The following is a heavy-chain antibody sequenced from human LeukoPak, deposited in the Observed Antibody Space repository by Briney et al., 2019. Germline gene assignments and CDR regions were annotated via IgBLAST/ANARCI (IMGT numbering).Heavy chain of an antibody. V-gene: IGHV5-51*01. J-gene: IGHJ4*02. CDR2: MFPGDSDP. D-gene: IGHD5-18*01. CDR1: GYSLANYW. Sequence: GESLKISCKGSGYSLANYWIGWVRQMPGKGLEWMGIMFPGDSDPRYSPSFQGQVTISVDKSVSTAYLQWNSLKASDTAMYYCARGGYSYGPDYWGQGTLVTVSS. CDR3: ARGGYSYGPDY.